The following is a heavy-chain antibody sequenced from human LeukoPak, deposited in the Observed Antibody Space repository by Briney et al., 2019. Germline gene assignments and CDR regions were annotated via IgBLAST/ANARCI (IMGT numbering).Heavy chain of an antibody. Sequence: SETLSLTCSVSGGFNTHYYWSWIRQPPGKGLEWIGYIYYSGSTNYNPSLKSRVTISVDTSKNQFSLKLSSVTAADTAVYYCAGDTAMAHDAFDIWGQGTMVTVSS. D-gene: IGHD5-18*01. V-gene: IGHV4-59*01. CDR1: GGFNTHYY. CDR2: IYYSGST. J-gene: IGHJ3*02. CDR3: AGDTAMAHDAFDI.